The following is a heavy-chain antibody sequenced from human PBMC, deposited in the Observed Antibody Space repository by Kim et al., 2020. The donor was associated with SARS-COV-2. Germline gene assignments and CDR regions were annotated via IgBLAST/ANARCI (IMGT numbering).Heavy chain of an antibody. V-gene: IGHV3-33*01. D-gene: IGHD6-13*01. CDR2: IWYDGSNK. CDR1: GFTFSSYG. J-gene: IGHJ6*02. CDR3: ARYFLMEGQQLGGDGMDV. Sequence: GGSLRLSCAASGFTFSSYGMHWVRQAPGKGLEWVAVIWYDGSNKYYADSVKGRFTISRDNSKNTLYLQMNSLRAEDTAVYYCARYFLMEGQQLGGDGMDVWGQGTTVTVSS.